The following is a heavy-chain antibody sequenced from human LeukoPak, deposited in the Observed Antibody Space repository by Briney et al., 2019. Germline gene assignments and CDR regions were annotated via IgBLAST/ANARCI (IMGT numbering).Heavy chain of an antibody. CDR3: ARISPILGYYYMDV. CDR2: INPNSGGT. Sequence: ASVKVSCKASGYTFTGYDMHWVRQAPGQGLEGMGWINPNSGGTNYAQKFQGRVTMTRDTSISTAYMELSRLRSDDTAVYYCARISPILGYYYMDVWGKGTTVTVSS. CDR1: GYTFTGYD. J-gene: IGHJ6*03. V-gene: IGHV1-2*02. D-gene: IGHD2/OR15-2a*01.